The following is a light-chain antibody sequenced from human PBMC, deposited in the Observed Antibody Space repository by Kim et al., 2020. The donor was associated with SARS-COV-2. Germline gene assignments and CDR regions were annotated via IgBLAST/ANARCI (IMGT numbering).Light chain of an antibody. CDR1: RGSIASNY. CDR2: EDN. Sequence: KTVTISCTRSRGSIASNYVQWYQQRPGSAPTTVIYEDNHRPSGVPDRFSGSIDSSSNSASLTISGLKTEDEADYYCQSYDSSNHWVFGGGTQLTVL. V-gene: IGLV6-57*03. CDR3: QSYDSSNHWV. J-gene: IGLJ3*02.